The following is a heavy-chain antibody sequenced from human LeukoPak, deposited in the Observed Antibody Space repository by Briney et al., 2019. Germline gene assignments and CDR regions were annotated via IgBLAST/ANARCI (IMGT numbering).Heavy chain of an antibody. J-gene: IGHJ4*02. V-gene: IGHV1-69*05. CDR2: IIPIFGTA. CDR3: ARGIEKSAYDY. D-gene: IGHD5-12*01. Sequence: SVKVSCKASGGTFSSYAISWLRQAPGQGLEWVGRIIPIFGTANYAQKFQGRVTITTDESTSTAYMELSRLRSEDTDMSSYARGIEKSAYDYWGQGTLVTVSS. CDR1: GGTFSSYA.